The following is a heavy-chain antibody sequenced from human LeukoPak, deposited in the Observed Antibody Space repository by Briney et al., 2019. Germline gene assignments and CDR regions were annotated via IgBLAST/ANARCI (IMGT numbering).Heavy chain of an antibody. V-gene: IGHV3-74*01. CDR3: AKQLGYCSDGSCYFPY. D-gene: IGHD2-15*01. J-gene: IGHJ4*02. CDR1: GLTFSSHW. Sequence: PGGSLRLSCAASGLTFSSHWMHWVRQAPGKGLVWVSRITNDGSSTTYADSVKGRFTTSRDNSKSTLCLQMNSLRAEDTAVYYCAKQLGYCSDGSCYFPYWGQGTLVTVSS. CDR2: ITNDGSST.